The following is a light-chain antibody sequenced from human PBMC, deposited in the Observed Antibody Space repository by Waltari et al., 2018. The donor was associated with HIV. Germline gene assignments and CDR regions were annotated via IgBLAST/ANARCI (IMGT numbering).Light chain of an antibody. CDR1: SPNIGNNF. CDR2: DKN. J-gene: IGLJ3*02. Sequence: QSVLTQPPSVSAAPGQKVTISCSGSSPNIGNNFVSWYQQLPGTAPKLLIYDKNKRPSGIPDRFSGSKSGTSATLGITGLQTGDEADYYCGTWDSSLSAGLFGGGTKLTVL. CDR3: GTWDSSLSAGL. V-gene: IGLV1-51*01.